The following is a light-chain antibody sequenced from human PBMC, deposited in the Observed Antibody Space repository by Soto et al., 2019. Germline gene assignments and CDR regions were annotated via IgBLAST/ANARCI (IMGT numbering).Light chain of an antibody. Sequence: DVVMTQSPLSLPVTLGQPASISCRSSQSLVHSDGNTYLNWFHQRPGQSPRRLIYKVYNRDSGVPDRFRGSGSDTDFTLKISGVEAEDVGVYYCMQGTHWPPYTFGQGTKLEIK. CDR2: KVY. J-gene: IGKJ2*01. CDR1: QSLVHSDGNTY. CDR3: MQGTHWPPYT. V-gene: IGKV2-30*02.